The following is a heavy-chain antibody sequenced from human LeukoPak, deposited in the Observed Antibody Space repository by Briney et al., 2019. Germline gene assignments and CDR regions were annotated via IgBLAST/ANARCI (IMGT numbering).Heavy chain of an antibody. CDR1: GGTFSSYA. CDR2: IIPIFGIA. J-gene: IGHJ5*02. V-gene: IGHV1-69*04. Sequence: SVKVSCKASGGTFSSYAISWVRQAPGQGLEWMGRIIPIFGIANYAQKFQGRVTITADKSTSTAYMELSSLKSEDTAVYYCARGHCSGGSCYRAPQRPNWFDPWGQGTLVTVSS. CDR3: ARGHCSGGSCYRAPQRPNWFDP. D-gene: IGHD2-15*01.